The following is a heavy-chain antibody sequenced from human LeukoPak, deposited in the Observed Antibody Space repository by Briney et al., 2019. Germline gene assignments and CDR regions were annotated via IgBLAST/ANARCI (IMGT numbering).Heavy chain of an antibody. CDR3: AGGHYPLEY. CDR2: IYYSGST. Sequence: SETLSLTCTVSGDSISSYYWSWIRQPPGKGLEWIGYIYYSGSTNYNPSLKSRVTISVDTSKNQFSLKLSSMTAADTAVYYCAGGHYPLEYWGQGTLVTVSS. D-gene: IGHD1-26*01. CDR1: GDSISSYY. J-gene: IGHJ4*02. V-gene: IGHV4-59*01.